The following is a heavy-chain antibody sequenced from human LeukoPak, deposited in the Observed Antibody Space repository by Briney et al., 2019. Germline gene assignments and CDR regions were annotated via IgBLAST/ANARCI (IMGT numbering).Heavy chain of an antibody. V-gene: IGHV4-59*08. CDR3: ARHSSGWSDFDY. J-gene: IGHJ4*02. D-gene: IGHD6-19*01. CDR2: IYYSGGT. Sequence: SETLSLTCTVSGGSISSYYWSWIRQPPGKGLEWIGYIYYSGGTNYDPSLKSRVTISVDTSKKQFSLKLSSVTAADTAVYYCARHSSGWSDFDYWGQGTLVTVSS. CDR1: GGSISSYY.